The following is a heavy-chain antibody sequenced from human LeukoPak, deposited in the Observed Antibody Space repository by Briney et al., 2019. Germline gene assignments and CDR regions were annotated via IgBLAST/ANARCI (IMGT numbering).Heavy chain of an antibody. J-gene: IGHJ4*02. CDR1: GYTFTSYD. CDR3: ARVGVVPAADFDY. CDR2: MNPNSGNT. D-gene: IGHD2-2*01. Sequence: ASVKASCKASGYTFTSYDINWVRQATGQGLGWMGWMNPNSGNTGYAQKFQGRVTITRNTSISTAYMELSSLRSEDTAVYYCARVGVVPAADFDYWGQGTLVTVSS. V-gene: IGHV1-8*03.